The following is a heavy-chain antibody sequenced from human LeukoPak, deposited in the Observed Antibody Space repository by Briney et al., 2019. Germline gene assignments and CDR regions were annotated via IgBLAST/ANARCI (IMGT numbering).Heavy chain of an antibody. CDR2: IYSGGST. CDR3: ARDPEKGSY. V-gene: IGHV3-53*01. J-gene: IGHJ4*02. CDR1: GFTVSSNY. Sequence: GGSLRLSRAASGFTVSSNYMSWVRQAPGKGLEWVSVIYSGGSTYYADSVKGRFTISRDNSKNTLYLQMNILRAEDTAVYYCARDPEKGSYWGQGTLVTVSS.